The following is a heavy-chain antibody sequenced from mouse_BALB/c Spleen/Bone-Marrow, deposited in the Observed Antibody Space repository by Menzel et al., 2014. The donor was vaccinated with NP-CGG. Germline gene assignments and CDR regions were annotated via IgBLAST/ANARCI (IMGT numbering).Heavy chain of an antibody. CDR1: GFNIKDTY. V-gene: IGHV14-3*02. CDR2: IDPANGNT. CDR3: AVYDYEGFAY. D-gene: IGHD2-4*01. J-gene: IGHJ3*01. Sequence: EVQLQESGAELVKPGASVRLSCTASGFNIKDTYMHWVKQRPEQGLEWIGRIDPANGNTKYDPKFQGKATITADTSSNTAYLQLSSLTSEDTAVYYCAVYDYEGFAYWGQGTLVTVSA.